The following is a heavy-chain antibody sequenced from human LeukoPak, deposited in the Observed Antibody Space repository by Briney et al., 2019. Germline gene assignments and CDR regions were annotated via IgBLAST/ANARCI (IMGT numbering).Heavy chain of an antibody. CDR2: FDPEDGET. V-gene: IGHV1-24*01. J-gene: IGHJ4*02. Sequence: ASVKVSCKVSGYTLTELSMHWVRQAPGKGLEWMGGFDPEDGETIYAQKFQGRVTMTEDTSTDTAYMGLSSLRSEDTAMYYCATFCSSTSCYGAFDYWGQGTLVTVSS. CDR1: GYTLTELS. CDR3: ATFCSSTSCYGAFDY. D-gene: IGHD2-2*01.